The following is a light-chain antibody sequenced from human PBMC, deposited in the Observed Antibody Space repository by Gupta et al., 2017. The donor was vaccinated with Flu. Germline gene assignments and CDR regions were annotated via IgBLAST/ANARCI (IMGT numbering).Light chain of an antibody. CDR1: VLPKKY. Sequence: SYELTQTSPVSLSPGQPARTTCSGDVLPKKYARWFQQKPGQAPVLVIYNDTERPSGIPERFSGSSSGTTVTLTISGTQVEDEADYYCYSAADNNLVFGGGTKLTVL. CDR3: YSAADNNLV. CDR2: NDT. J-gene: IGLJ2*01. V-gene: IGLV3-27*01.